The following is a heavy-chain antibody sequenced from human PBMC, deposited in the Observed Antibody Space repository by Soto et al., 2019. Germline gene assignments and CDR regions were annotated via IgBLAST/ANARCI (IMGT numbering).Heavy chain of an antibody. CDR2: ISGSGGTT. V-gene: IGHV3-23*01. J-gene: IGHJ4*02. D-gene: IGHD3-3*01. Sequence: EVQLLDSGGGLVQPGGSLRLSCTVSGFTFGSHAMSWVRQAPGKGLECVSGISGSGGTTFYADSVKGRFTISRDNSKKTLYLQMNSLRAEDTAVYDCAKTPYDFWSSGQYLFDHWGQGTLVTVSS. CDR1: GFTFGSHA. CDR3: AKTPYDFWSSGQYLFDH.